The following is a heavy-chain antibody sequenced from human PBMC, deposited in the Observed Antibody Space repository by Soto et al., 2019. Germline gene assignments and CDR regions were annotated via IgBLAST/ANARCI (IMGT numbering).Heavy chain of an antibody. D-gene: IGHD4-17*01. V-gene: IGHV4-59*08. Sequence: SETLSLTCTVSGGSVSSYYWSWIRQSPGKGLEWIGFIYYSGSTKYKPSLKSRVTISVDTSKNQFSLKVSSATAADTAVYYCARHSNRKYGLYYFDVWGLGALVTVSS. J-gene: IGHJ4*02. CDR1: GGSVSSYY. CDR3: ARHSNRKYGLYYFDV. CDR2: IYYSGST.